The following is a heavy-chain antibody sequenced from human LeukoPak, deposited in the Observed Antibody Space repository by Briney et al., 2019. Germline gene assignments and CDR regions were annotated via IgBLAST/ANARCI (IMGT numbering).Heavy chain of an antibody. CDR3: ARTIGGGYDYDY. Sequence: SETLSLTCAVSGYSISSGYYWGWIRPPAGKGLEWIGRIYTSGSTNYNPSLKSRVTISVDTSKNQFSLKLSSVTAADTAVYYCARTIGGGYDYDYWGQGTLVTVFS. D-gene: IGHD5-12*01. CDR2: IYTSGST. V-gene: IGHV4-38-2*01. J-gene: IGHJ4*02. CDR1: GYSISSGYY.